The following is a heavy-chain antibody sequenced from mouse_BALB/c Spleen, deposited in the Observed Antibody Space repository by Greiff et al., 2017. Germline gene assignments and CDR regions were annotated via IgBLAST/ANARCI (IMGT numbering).Heavy chain of an antibody. J-gene: IGHJ1*01. D-gene: IGHD1-1*01. V-gene: IGHV2-2*02. CDR2: IWSGGST. CDR1: GFSLTSYG. CDR3: AIYYYGSSPYWYFDV. Sequence: QVQLKQSGPGLVQPSQSLSITCTVSGFSLTSYGVHWVRQSPGKGLEWLGVIWSGGSTDYNAAFISRLSISTDNSKSQVFFKMNSLQANDTAIYYCAIYYYGSSPYWYFDVWGAGTTVTVSS.